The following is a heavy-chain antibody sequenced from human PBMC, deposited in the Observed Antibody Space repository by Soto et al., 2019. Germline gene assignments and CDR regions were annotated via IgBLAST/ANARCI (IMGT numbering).Heavy chain of an antibody. CDR3: ARVFYKIGIDY. CDR2: IYYSGST. D-gene: IGHD1-1*01. CDR1: GGSISSYY. J-gene: IGHJ4*02. V-gene: IGHV4-59*01. Sequence: PSETLSLTCTVSGGSISSYYWSWIRQPPGKGLEWIGYIYYSGSTNYNPSLKSRVTISVDTSKNQFSLKLSSVTAADTAVYYCARVFYKIGIDYWGQGTLVTVSS.